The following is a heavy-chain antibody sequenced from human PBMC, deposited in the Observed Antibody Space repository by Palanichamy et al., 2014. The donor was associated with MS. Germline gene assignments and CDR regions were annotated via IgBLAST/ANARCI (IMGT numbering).Heavy chain of an antibody. CDR2: ITGSGGRT. J-gene: IGHJ4*02. CDR1: GFAFGGQV. CDR3: AKDASNGDFDWFFDS. V-gene: IGHV3-23*01. D-gene: IGHD4-17*01. Sequence: EVQLLESGGGLVEPGGSLRLSCAASGFAFGGQVMSWVRQAPGKGLEWVSAITGSGGRTFYADSVKGRFTLSRDNSRSTLFLQLDSLRVEDTALYFCAKDASNGDFDWFFDSWGQGTLVTVSS.